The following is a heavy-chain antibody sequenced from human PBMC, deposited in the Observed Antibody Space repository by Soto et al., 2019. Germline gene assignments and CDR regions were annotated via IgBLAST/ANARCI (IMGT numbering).Heavy chain of an antibody. V-gene: IGHV1-8*02. Sequence: ASVKVSCKASGYTFTDYFIHWVRQAPGQGLEWMGWMNPNSGNAGYAQKFQGRVTMTRNTSISTAYMELSSLRSEDTAVYYCARVRYYYGSGSKTNWFDPWGQGTLVTVSS. CDR1: GYTFTDYF. J-gene: IGHJ5*02. CDR3: ARVRYYYGSGSKTNWFDP. D-gene: IGHD3-10*01. CDR2: MNPNSGNA.